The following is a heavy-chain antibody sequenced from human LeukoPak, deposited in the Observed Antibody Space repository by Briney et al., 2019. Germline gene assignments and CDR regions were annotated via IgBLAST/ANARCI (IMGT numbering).Heavy chain of an antibody. D-gene: IGHD6-19*01. V-gene: IGHV4-39*07. Sequence: SETLSLTCTVSGGSISSSSYYWGWIRQPPGKGLEWIGNIYYSGSTYYNPSLKSRVTISVDTSKNQFSLKLSSVTAADTAVYYGARVTQQWPHYYFDYWGQGTLVTVSS. CDR2: IYYSGST. J-gene: IGHJ4*02. CDR3: ARVTQQWPHYYFDY. CDR1: GGSISSSSYY.